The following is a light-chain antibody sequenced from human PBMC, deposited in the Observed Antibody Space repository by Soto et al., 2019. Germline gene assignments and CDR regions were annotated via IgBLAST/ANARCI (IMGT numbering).Light chain of an antibody. CDR3: QHYGRSPPSWT. V-gene: IGKV3-20*01. CDR2: GAS. Sequence: ETVLTQSPGTLSLSPGERATLSCRASQSVSSNYLAWYQQKPGQAPRLLIYGASSRATGIPDRFSGSGSGTDVTLIISSLEPEDFAVYYCQHYGRSPPSWTFGQGTEVEIK. CDR1: QSVSSNY. J-gene: IGKJ1*01.